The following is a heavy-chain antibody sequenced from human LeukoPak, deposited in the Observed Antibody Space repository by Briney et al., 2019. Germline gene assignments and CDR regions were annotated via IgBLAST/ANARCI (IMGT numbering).Heavy chain of an antibody. Sequence: GGSLRLSCAASGFTVSSNYMTWVRQAPGKGLEWVSVIYSGGSTYYADSVKGRFTISRDNSKNTLYLQMNSLRAEDTAVYYCARWGRDLDAFDIWGQGTMVTVSS. J-gene: IGHJ3*02. V-gene: IGHV3-66*01. D-gene: IGHD3-16*01. CDR2: IYSGGST. CDR3: ARWGRDLDAFDI. CDR1: GFTVSSNY.